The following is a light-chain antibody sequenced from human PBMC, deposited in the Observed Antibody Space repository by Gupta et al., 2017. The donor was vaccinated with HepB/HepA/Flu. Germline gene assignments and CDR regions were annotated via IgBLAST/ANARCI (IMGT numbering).Light chain of an antibody. Sequence: DVVMTQSPLFLPVTLGQPASISCRSSQSLVDGDGNTFLTWFQQRPGHSPRRLIYKVSNRDSGVPDRFSGSGSGTDFTLKISRVEAEDVGVYYCVQTKHWLYTFGQGTKLEIK. CDR1: QSLVDGDGNTF. CDR2: KVS. V-gene: IGKV2-30*01. CDR3: VQTKHWLYT. J-gene: IGKJ2*01.